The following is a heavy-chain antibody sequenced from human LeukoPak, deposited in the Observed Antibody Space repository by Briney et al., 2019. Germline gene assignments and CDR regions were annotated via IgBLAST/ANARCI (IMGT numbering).Heavy chain of an antibody. CDR3: LARFSSSWPGGDFDI. CDR2: ISYDGSNK. D-gene: IGHD6-13*01. CDR1: GFTFSSYA. Sequence: PGRSLRLSCAASGFTFSSYAMHWVRQAPGKGLEWVAVISYDGSNKYYADSVKGRFTISRDNSKNTLYLQMNSLRAEDTAVYYCLARFSSSWPGGDFDIWGQGTMVTVS. V-gene: IGHV3-30-3*01. J-gene: IGHJ3*02.